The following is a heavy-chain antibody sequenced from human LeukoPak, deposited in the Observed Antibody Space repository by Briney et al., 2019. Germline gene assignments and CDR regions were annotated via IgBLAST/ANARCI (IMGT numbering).Heavy chain of an antibody. CDR3: ARDPRHVEMATFYYFDY. CDR2: IYYSGST. D-gene: IGHD5-24*01. J-gene: IGHJ4*02. Sequence: SETLSLTCTVSGGSISSYYWSWIRQPPGKGLEWIGYIYYSGSTNYNPSLKSRVTISVDTSKNQFSLKLSSVIAADTAVYYCARDPRHVEMATFYYFDYWGQGTLVTVSS. CDR1: GGSISSYY. V-gene: IGHV4-59*12.